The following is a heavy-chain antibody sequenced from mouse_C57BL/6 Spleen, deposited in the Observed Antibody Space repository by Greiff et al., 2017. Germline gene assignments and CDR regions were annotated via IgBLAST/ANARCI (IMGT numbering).Heavy chain of an antibody. CDR1: GFSLTSYG. V-gene: IGHV2-2*01. CDR2: IWSGGST. J-gene: IGHJ3*01. CDR3: ATYDGYSFAY. Sequence: QVQLKESGPGLVQPSQSLSITCTVSGFSLTSYGVHWVRQSPGKGLEWLGVIWSGGSTDYNAAFISRLRISKDNSKSQFFFKMTSLQADDTAIYYCATYDGYSFAYWGRGTLVTVSA. D-gene: IGHD2-3*01.